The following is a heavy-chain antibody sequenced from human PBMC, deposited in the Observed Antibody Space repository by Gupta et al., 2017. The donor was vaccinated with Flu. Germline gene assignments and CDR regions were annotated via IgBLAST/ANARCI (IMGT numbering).Heavy chain of an antibody. CDR3: AKTDSSWTYYYYYMDV. CDR1: A. J-gene: IGHJ6*03. CDR2: VIGSGDST. D-gene: IGHD6-13*01. Sequence: ARGWVRQAPGKGLEWVSAVIGSGDSTYYTDSGKGRFTISRDKSKNMLYLQMNSLRAEDTAVYYCAKTDSSWTYYYYYMDVWGKGTTVTVSS. V-gene: IGHV3-23*01.